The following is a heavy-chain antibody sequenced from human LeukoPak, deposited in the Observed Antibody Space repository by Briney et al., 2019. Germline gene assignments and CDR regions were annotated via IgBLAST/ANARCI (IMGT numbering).Heavy chain of an antibody. CDR2: IDHRGDI. J-gene: IGHJ4*03. D-gene: IGHD5-24*01. V-gene: IGHV4-34*01. CDR3: ARGATISETGYFDF. Sequence: PSETLSLTCAVYGGSFSRYYWSWIRQSPGKGLEWIAEIDHRGDINYNPSVKSRVTISVDTSKNQFSLKVRSLSAADTAVYYCARGATISETGYFDFWGQGTLVIVSS. CDR1: GGSFSRYY.